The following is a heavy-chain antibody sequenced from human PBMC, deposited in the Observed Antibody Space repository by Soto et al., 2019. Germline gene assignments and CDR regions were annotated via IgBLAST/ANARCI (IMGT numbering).Heavy chain of an antibody. Sequence: ASVKVSCKASGYTFTSYDIYWVRQATGQGLEWMGWMNPNTGNPGYAQKFQGRVTVTSDTSINTVHMELSSLRSEDTAVYYCARRAETNGWNGFGADKYYFDFWGQGTLVTVSA. V-gene: IGHV1-8*01. CDR3: ARRAETNGWNGFGADKYYFDF. CDR1: GYTFTSYD. D-gene: IGHD1-1*01. J-gene: IGHJ4*02. CDR2: MNPNTGNP.